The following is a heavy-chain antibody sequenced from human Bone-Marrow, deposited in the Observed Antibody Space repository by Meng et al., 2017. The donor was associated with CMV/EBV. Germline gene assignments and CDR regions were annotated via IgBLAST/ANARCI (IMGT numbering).Heavy chain of an antibody. D-gene: IGHD6-6*01. CDR1: GYSFTSYW. J-gene: IGHJ6*02. CDR3: ARSMYSSSLVYGMDV. CDR2: IYPGDSDT. Sequence: KVSCKGSGYSFTSYWIGWVRQMPGKGLEWMGIIYPGDSDTRYSPSFQGQVTISADKSTSTAYLQWSSLKASDTAMYYCARSMYSSSLVYGMDVWGQGTTVTVSS. V-gene: IGHV5-51*01.